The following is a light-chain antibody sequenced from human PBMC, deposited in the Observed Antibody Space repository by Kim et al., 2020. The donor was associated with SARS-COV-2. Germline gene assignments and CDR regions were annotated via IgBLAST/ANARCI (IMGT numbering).Light chain of an antibody. V-gene: IGKV1-17*03. CDR1: QGVRNN. Sequence: DTQMTQSPSAMSASVGDRVTITCRASQGVRNNLAWFQQKSGKVPKRLIYGASNLQSGVPSRFSGSGSGTEFTLTISSLQPEDFATYYCVQHNSYPWTFGQGTKVDIK. CDR2: GAS. CDR3: VQHNSYPWT. J-gene: IGKJ1*01.